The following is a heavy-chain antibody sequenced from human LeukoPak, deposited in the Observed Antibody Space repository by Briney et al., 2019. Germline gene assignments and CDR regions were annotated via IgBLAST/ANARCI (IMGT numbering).Heavy chain of an antibody. CDR2: IYPGDSDT. V-gene: IGHV5-51*01. D-gene: IGHD3-10*01. Sequence: GETLKISRKGFGYSFTSYWIGWVRQMPGKSLEWMGIIYPGDSDTRYSPSFQGQVTISADKSISTAYLQWSSLKASDSAMYYCATNTMFRGIHAFDIWGQGTMVTVSS. CDR1: GYSFTSYW. J-gene: IGHJ3*02. CDR3: ATNTMFRGIHAFDI.